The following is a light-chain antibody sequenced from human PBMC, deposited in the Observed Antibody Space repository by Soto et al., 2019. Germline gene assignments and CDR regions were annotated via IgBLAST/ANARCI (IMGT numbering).Light chain of an antibody. Sequence: DIQMTQSPSSLSASVGDSVTITCQASQDIRNYLNWYQQKPGKAPKLLICDASNLETGVPSRFSGSGSGTDFTFTISSLQPEDIATYYCRQYDDLRFTFGPGTKVDIK. CDR1: QDIRNY. CDR3: RQYDDLRFT. CDR2: DAS. V-gene: IGKV1-33*01. J-gene: IGKJ3*01.